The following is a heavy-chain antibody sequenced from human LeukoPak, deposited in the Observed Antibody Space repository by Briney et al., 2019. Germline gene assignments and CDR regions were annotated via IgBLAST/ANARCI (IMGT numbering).Heavy chain of an antibody. Sequence: ASVKVSCKASGYTFTGYYMHWVRQAPGQGLEWMGWINPNSGGTNYAQKFQGRVTMTTDTSTSTAYMELRSLRSDDTAVYYCARDFGGLRLPNWFDPWGQGTLVTVSS. CDR1: GYTFTGYY. CDR2: INPNSGGT. D-gene: IGHD3-3*01. V-gene: IGHV1-2*02. CDR3: ARDFGGLRLPNWFDP. J-gene: IGHJ5*02.